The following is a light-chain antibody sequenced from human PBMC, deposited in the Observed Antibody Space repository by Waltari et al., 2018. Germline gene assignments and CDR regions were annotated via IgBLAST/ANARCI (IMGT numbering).Light chain of an antibody. CDR1: RTVVSTANNKNH. J-gene: IGKJ1*01. CDR3: QQYYDTPT. CDR2: WAS. V-gene: IGKV4-1*01. Sequence: IVMTQSPDSLSVSLGDRATIHCKSSRTVVSTANNKNHLAWYQHRPGQPPRVLFYWASSRASGVPDRFSVSGSGTDFSLTISGLRPEDVAVYFCQQYYDTPTFGQGTRVEVK.